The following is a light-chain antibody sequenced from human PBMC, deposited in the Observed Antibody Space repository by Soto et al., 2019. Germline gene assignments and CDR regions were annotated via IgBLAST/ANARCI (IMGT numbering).Light chain of an antibody. V-gene: IGKV1-5*03. Sequence: DIQMTQSPSTLSASVGDRVTISCRASQTINNWLGWLQQKPGKAPKLLIYKVSTLESGVPSRFSGSGSDTEFTLTIDGLQTDDFATYYCQQYNNYPWTFGQGTRVEIK. CDR3: QQYNNYPWT. J-gene: IGKJ1*01. CDR1: QTINNW. CDR2: KVS.